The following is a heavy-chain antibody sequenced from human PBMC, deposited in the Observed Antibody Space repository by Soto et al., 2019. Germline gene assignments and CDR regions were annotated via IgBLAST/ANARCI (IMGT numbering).Heavy chain of an antibody. Sequence: SETLSLTCAVYGGSFSGYYWSWIRQPPGKGLEWIGEINHSGSTNYNPSLKSRVTISVDTSKNQFSLKLSSVTAADTAVYYCARGSITMVRGVIIRPRNWFDPWGPGTLVTVSS. V-gene: IGHV4-34*01. D-gene: IGHD3-10*01. J-gene: IGHJ5*02. CDR1: GGSFSGYY. CDR3: ARGSITMVRGVIIRPRNWFDP. CDR2: INHSGST.